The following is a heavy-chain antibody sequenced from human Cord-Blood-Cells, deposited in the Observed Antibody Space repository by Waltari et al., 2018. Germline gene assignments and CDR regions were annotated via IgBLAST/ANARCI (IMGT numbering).Heavy chain of an antibody. V-gene: IGHV4-38-2*01. D-gene: IGHD3-22*01. CDR3: ARLGSGYYFWFDP. Sequence: QVQLQESGPGLVKPSETLSLTCAVSGYSISSGYYWGWIRQPPGKGLEWIGSIYHSGSTYSNPSLKSRVTISVDTSKNQFSLKLSSVTAADTAVYYCARLGSGYYFWFDPWGQGTLVTVSS. J-gene: IGHJ5*02. CDR2: IYHSGST. CDR1: GYSISSGYY.